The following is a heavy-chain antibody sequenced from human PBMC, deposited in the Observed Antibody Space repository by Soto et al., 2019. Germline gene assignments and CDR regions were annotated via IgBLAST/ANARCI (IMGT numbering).Heavy chain of an antibody. CDR1: GFTFSSYG. Sequence: GGSLRLSCAASGFTFSSYGMHWVRQAPGKGLEWVAVIWYDGSNKYYADSVKGRFTISRDNSKNTLYLQMNSLRAEDTAVYYCARDMVAYGSGSYYFDYWGQGTLVTVSS. D-gene: IGHD3-10*01. CDR3: ARDMVAYGSGSYYFDY. V-gene: IGHV3-33*01. J-gene: IGHJ4*02. CDR2: IWYDGSNK.